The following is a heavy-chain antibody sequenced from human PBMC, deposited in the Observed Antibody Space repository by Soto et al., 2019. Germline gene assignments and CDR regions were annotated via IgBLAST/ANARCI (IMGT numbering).Heavy chain of an antibody. J-gene: IGHJ4*02. CDR1: GLKFDDYA. D-gene: IGHD3-9*01. V-gene: IGHV3-9*01. Sequence: ESGGGLVQPGRSLRLSCTASGLKFDDYAMHWVRQRPGKGLEWVSGISWNSDIIAYADSVKGRFTISRDNGKNSLYLQMGSLRAEDTALYYCAKAPHHLLTGSVFDFWGQGTLVTFSS. CDR2: ISWNSDII. CDR3: AKAPHHLLTGSVFDF.